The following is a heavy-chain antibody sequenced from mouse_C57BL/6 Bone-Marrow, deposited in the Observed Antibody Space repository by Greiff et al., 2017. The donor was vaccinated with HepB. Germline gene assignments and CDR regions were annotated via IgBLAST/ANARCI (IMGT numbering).Heavy chain of an antibody. CDR1: GYTFTSYW. J-gene: IGHJ1*03. D-gene: IGHD1-1*01. V-gene: IGHV1-50*01. CDR3: ARITFDV. Sequence: QVQLLQPGAELVKPGASVKLSCKASGYTFTSYWMQWVKQRPGQGLEWIGKINPCDSYTNYNQKFKGKATLTVDTSSSTAYMQLSSLTSEDSAVYYCARITFDVWGTGTTVTVSS. CDR2: INPCDSYT.